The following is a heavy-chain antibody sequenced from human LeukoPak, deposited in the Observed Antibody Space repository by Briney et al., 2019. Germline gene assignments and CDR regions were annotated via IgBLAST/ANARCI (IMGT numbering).Heavy chain of an antibody. CDR2: IYYSGGT. V-gene: IGHV4-39*07. D-gene: IGHD3-3*01. CDR1: GGSISSSSYY. CDR3: ARQPRVAAEDY. J-gene: IGHJ4*02. Sequence: SETLSLTCTVSGGSISSSSYYWGWIRQPPGKGLEWIGSIYYSGGTYYNPSLKSRVTISVDTSKNQFSLKLSSVAAADTAVYYCARQPRVAAEDYWGQGTLVTVSS.